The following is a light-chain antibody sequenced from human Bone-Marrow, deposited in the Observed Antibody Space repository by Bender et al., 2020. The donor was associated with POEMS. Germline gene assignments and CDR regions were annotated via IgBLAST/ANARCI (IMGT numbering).Light chain of an antibody. Sequence: QSALTQPASVSGSPGQSITISCTGTSSDVGVYNLVSWYQQHPGKAPKLMIYDVTNRPSGVSNRFSGSKSGRTASLTISGLQTEDEADYYCCSYAGSRTYVFGTGTKVTVL. V-gene: IGLV2-23*02. CDR2: DVT. CDR3: CSYAGSRTYV. J-gene: IGLJ1*01. CDR1: SSDVGVYNL.